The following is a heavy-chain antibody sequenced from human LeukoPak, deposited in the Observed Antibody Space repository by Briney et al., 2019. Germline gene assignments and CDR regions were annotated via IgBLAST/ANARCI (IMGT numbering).Heavy chain of an antibody. Sequence: SETLSLTCTVSGDSINSYYWSWIRQPPGKGLEWVGFISYSGNTQYNPSLESRVTISVDTSNNQFSLELSSVTAADTAVYYCARSHVLLWFGELSGAFDIWGQGTMVTVSS. CDR2: ISYSGNT. V-gene: IGHV4-59*08. CDR3: ARSHVLLWFGELSGAFDI. J-gene: IGHJ3*02. D-gene: IGHD3-10*01. CDR1: GDSINSYY.